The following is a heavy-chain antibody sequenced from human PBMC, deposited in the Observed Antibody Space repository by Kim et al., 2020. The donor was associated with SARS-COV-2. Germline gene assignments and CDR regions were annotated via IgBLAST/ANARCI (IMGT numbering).Heavy chain of an antibody. V-gene: IGHV4-59*12. CDR3: ARGRDGYNTDFDY. CDR2: LFDSETT. Sequence: SETLSLTCTVSGGSLSGFYWSWIRQFPGKGLEWIGYLFDSETTNYHPSLRSRVTISVGTSKNQVSLRLTSVTAADTAVYFCARGRDGYNTDFDYWGQGTLVTVSS. J-gene: IGHJ4*02. D-gene: IGHD5-18*01. CDR1: GGSLSGFY.